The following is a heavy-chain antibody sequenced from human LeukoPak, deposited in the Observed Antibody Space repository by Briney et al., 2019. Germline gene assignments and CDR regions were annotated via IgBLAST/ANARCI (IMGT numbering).Heavy chain of an antibody. D-gene: IGHD3-10*01. Sequence: SGTLTLTCTVSGGSISSYYWSWIRQPPGKGLEWIGHIYYGGSTHYNPSLKSRVTISVDTSKNQFSLKLSSVTAADTAVYYCARHVGNSRTGSYLTYFDYWGQGTLVTVSS. CDR2: IYYGGST. CDR1: GGSISSYY. V-gene: IGHV4-59*08. CDR3: ARHVGNSRTGSYLTYFDY. J-gene: IGHJ4*02.